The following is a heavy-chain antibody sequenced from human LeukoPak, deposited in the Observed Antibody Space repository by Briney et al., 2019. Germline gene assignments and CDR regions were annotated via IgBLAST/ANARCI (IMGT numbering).Heavy chain of an antibody. Sequence: ASVKVSCKASGYTFTGYYMHWVRQAPGQGLEWMGWINPNSGGTNYAQKFQGRVTMTRDTSISTAYMELSSLRSEDTAVYYCARSYCSGGSCCRDYYYYYMDVWGKGTTVTVSS. D-gene: IGHD2-15*01. CDR3: ARSYCSGGSCCRDYYYYYMDV. V-gene: IGHV1-2*02. CDR2: INPNSGGT. J-gene: IGHJ6*03. CDR1: GYTFTGYY.